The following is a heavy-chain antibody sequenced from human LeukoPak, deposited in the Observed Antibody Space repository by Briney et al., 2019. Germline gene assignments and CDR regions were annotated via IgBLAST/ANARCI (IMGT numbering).Heavy chain of an antibody. CDR3: AGRPTGYSSGYVY. CDR2: ISGSAHKI. J-gene: IGHJ4*02. Sequence: GGSLRLSCAASGFTFSSHWMHWVRQAPGKGLDWVSVISGSAHKIRYADSVKGRFTISRDNSENTLYLQLNNLRAEDTALYYCAGRPTGYSSGYVYWGQGTLVTVSS. CDR1: GFTFSSHW. V-gene: IGHV3-23*01. D-gene: IGHD5-18*01.